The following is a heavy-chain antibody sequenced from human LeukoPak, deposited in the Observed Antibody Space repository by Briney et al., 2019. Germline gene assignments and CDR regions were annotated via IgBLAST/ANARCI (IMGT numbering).Heavy chain of an antibody. CDR3: AREGGYCSGGSCYWWLDP. Sequence: GASVKVSCKASGYTFAGYYMHWVRQAPGQGLEWMGWINPNSGGTNYAQKFQGRVTMTRDTSISTAYMELSRLRSDDTAVYYCAREGGYCSGGSCYWWLDPWGQGTLVTVSS. V-gene: IGHV1-2*02. CDR2: INPNSGGT. D-gene: IGHD2-15*01. J-gene: IGHJ5*02. CDR1: GYTFAGYY.